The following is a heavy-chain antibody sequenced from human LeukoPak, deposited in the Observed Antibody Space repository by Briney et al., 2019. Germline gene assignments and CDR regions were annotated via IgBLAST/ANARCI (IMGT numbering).Heavy chain of an antibody. D-gene: IGHD4-23*01. CDR3: AREADYDGSSGYDY. Sequence: GGSLRLSCAASGFTFSSYSMNWVRQAPGKGLEWVSYISSSSSTIYYADSVKGRFAISRDNAKNSLYLQMDSLRAEDTAVYYCAREADYDGSSGYDYWGQGTLVTVSS. J-gene: IGHJ4*02. V-gene: IGHV3-48*01. CDR2: ISSSSSTI. CDR1: GFTFSSYS.